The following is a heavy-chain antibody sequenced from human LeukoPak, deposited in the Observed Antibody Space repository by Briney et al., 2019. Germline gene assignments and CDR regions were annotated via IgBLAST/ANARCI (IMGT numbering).Heavy chain of an antibody. CDR1: GYNFPSFW. Sequence: GESLKISCKASGYNFPSFWIAWVRQMPGKGLEWMGIIYPDDSNTRYSPSFQGQVTISADKSISTAYLQWSSLKASDTAMYYCARTGYASAWYVGSFDYWGQGTLVTVSS. V-gene: IGHV5-51*01. D-gene: IGHD6-19*01. CDR2: IYPDDSNT. CDR3: ARTGYASAWYVGSFDY. J-gene: IGHJ4*02.